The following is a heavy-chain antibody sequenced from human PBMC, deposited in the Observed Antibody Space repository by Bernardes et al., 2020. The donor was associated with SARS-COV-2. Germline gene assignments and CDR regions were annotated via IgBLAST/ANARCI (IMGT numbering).Heavy chain of an antibody. J-gene: IGHJ6*02. Sequence: SETLSLTCTVSGGSISSYYWSWIRQPAGKGLEWIGRIYTSGSTNYNPSLKSRVTMSVDTSKNQFSLKLSSVTAADTAVYYCARGLRYGSGSYEYYYYGMDVWGQGTTVTVSS. CDR1: GGSISSYY. V-gene: IGHV4-4*07. CDR3: ARGLRYGSGSYEYYYYGMDV. D-gene: IGHD3-10*01. CDR2: IYTSGST.